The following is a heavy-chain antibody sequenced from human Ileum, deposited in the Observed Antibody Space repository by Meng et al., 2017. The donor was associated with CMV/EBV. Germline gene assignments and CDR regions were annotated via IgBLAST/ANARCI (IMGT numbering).Heavy chain of an antibody. CDR3: ARQEWVVLSWLDP. J-gene: IGHJ5*02. CDR1: GGSISNTTYS. V-gene: IGHV4-39*01. Sequence: SETLSLTCTVSGGSISNTTYSWGWIRQPPGKGLEWIGSVYYSGSTYYNPSLKSRVAISVDTSKNHFSLKLNSVTGADTAIYYCARQEWVVLSWLDPWGQGTLVTVSS. D-gene: IGHD6-19*01. CDR2: VYYSGST.